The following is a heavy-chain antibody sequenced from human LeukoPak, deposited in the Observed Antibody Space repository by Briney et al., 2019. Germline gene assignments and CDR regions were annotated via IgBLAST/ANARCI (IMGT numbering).Heavy chain of an antibody. CDR2: ISYDGSNK. V-gene: IGHV3-30*03. CDR1: GFTFSSYG. D-gene: IGHD6-13*01. Sequence: PGRSLRLSCAASGFTFSSYGMHWVRQAPGKGLEWVAVISYDGSNKYYADTVKGRFTISRDNSKNTLYLQMNSLRAEDTAVYYCARDHLSSSSWSRGALYYFDYWGQGTLVTVSS. J-gene: IGHJ4*02. CDR3: ARDHLSSSSWSRGALYYFDY.